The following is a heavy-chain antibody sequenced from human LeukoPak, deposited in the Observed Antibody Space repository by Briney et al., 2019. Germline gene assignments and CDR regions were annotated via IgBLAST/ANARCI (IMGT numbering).Heavy chain of an antibody. CDR3: AKGDDSSGYPTIFDY. CDR1: GFIFSSYA. CDR2: ITNSGGRT. Sequence: GGSLRLSCAASGFIFSSYAMNWVRQAPGKGLEWVSGITNSGGRTYYADSVKGRFTISRDNSKNTLYLQMNSLRAEDTAVYYCAKGDDSSGYPTIFDYWGQGTLVTVSS. J-gene: IGHJ4*02. D-gene: IGHD3-22*01. V-gene: IGHV3-23*01.